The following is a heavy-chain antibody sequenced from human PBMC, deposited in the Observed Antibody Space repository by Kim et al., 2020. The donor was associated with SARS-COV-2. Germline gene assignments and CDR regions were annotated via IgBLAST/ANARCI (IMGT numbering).Heavy chain of an antibody. D-gene: IGHD6-19*01. J-gene: IGHJ4*02. Sequence: NHHPSLQSLVTISVDTSKNQFSLKLSSVTAADTAVYYCARASGWFPYFDYWGQGTPVTVSS. CDR3: ARASGWFPYFDY. V-gene: IGHV4-59*01.